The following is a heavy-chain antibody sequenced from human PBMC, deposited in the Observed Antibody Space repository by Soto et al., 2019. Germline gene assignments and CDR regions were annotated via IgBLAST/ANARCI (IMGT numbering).Heavy chain of an antibody. D-gene: IGHD6-6*01. CDR2: ISDRGGTT. J-gene: IGHJ5*02. V-gene: IGHV3-23*01. Sequence: VGSLRLSCASSVFTFSNYDMNWVRHSPGKWLEWVSSISDRGGTTYYADSVKGRFTISRDNSKNSLFLQMSSLRAEDTALYYCAKAGHSGSSYGNWFEPWGQGTLDIVSS. CDR1: VFTFSNYD. CDR3: AKAGHSGSSYGNWFEP.